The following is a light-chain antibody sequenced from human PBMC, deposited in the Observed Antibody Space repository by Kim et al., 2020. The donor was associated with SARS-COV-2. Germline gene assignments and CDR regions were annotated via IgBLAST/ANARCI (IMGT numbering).Light chain of an antibody. J-gene: IGLJ2*01. Sequence: GQRVTISFSGNSSNVGSHFVSWYQYLPGTAPKLVIYDTNTRPSESPDRFSGYRVATSATLDITGLQTGDEADYYCATWDSSLSAVVFGGWTQLTVL. V-gene: IGLV1-51*01. CDR1: SSNVGSHF. CDR2: DTN. CDR3: ATWDSSLSAVV.